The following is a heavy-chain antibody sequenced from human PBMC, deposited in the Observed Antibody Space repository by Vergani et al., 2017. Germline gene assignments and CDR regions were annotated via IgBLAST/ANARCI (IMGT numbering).Heavy chain of an antibody. CDR1: GGSISSYY. Sequence: QVQLQESGPGLVKPSETLSLTCTVSGGSISSYYWSWIRQPPGKGLEWIGYIYYSGSTNYNPFLKSRVTISVDTSKNQFSLKLSSVTAADTAVYYCARFKYGGSYLDAFDIWGQGTMVTVSS. D-gene: IGHD1-26*01. CDR2: IYYSGST. J-gene: IGHJ3*02. CDR3: ARFKYGGSYLDAFDI. V-gene: IGHV4-59*01.